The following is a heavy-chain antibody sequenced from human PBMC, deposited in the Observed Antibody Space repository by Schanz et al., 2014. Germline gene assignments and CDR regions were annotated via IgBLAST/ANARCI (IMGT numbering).Heavy chain of an antibody. V-gene: IGHV1-69*04. CDR2: IIPIHGIV. CDR1: GGTFSSFG. D-gene: IGHD2-2*01. Sequence: VQLEQSGAEVKKPGSSVKVSCKASGGTFSSFGINWLRQAPGQGLEWMGRIIPIHGIVNYAQRFQDRVRITADKSTSTAYMELSSLRSDDTAVYYCARDRRRYCSTASCLHDNWFDPWGQGTLVIVSS. J-gene: IGHJ5*02. CDR3: ARDRRRYCSTASCLHDNWFDP.